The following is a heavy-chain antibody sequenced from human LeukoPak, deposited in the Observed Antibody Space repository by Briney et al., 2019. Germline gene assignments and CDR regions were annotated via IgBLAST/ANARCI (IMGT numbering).Heavy chain of an antibody. CDR3: VRQFAS. V-gene: IGHV3-48*01. CDR1: GSTFGDHI. J-gene: IGHJ4*02. CDR2: VSGSGSTV. Sequence: GGSLRLSCAASGSTFGDHIMNWVRQLPGKRLEWVAYVSGSGSTVYYADSVKGRFTVSRDNGKSSLYLQMNSLRVEDTALYYCVRQFASWGQGTLVTVSS.